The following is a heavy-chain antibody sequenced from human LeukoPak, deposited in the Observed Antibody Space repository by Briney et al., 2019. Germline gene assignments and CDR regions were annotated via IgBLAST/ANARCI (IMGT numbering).Heavy chain of an antibody. V-gene: IGHV3-21*01. Sequence: GGSLRLSCAASGFTFSSYSMNWVRQAPGKGLEWVSSISSSGSYIYYADSVKGRFTISRDNAKNSLYLQMNSLRAEDTAVYYCARGHGSGSYYTDFDYWGQGTLVTVSS. J-gene: IGHJ4*02. CDR1: GFTFSSYS. CDR2: ISSSGSYI. CDR3: ARGHGSGSYYTDFDY. D-gene: IGHD3-10*01.